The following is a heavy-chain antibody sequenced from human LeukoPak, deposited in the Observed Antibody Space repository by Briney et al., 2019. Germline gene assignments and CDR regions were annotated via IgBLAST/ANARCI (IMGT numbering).Heavy chain of an antibody. CDR2: ISGSGGST. CDR3: ASMVRGEDAFDI. D-gene: IGHD3-10*01. CDR1: GFTFSNAW. V-gene: IGHV3-21*01. J-gene: IGHJ3*02. Sequence: GGSLRLSCAASGFTFSNAWMSWVRQAPGKGLEWVSAISGSGGSTYYADSVKGRVTISRDNAKNSLYLQMNSLRAEDTAVYYCASMVRGEDAFDIWGQGTMVTVSS.